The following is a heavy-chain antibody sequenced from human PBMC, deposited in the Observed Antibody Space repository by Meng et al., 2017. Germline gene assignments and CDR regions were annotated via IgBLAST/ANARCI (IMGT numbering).Heavy chain of an antibody. V-gene: IGHV3-23*01. CDR1: GFSFSNFW. D-gene: IGHD3-22*01. CDR2: ISGSGGST. Sequence: GESLKISCAVSGFSFSNFWMSWVRQAPGKGLEWVSAISGSGGSTYYADSVEGRFTISRDNSKNTLYLQMNSLRAEDTAVYYCAKGGDYYDSSGYYYVGFYYYYGMDVWGQGTTVTV. CDR3: AKGGDYYDSSGYYYVGFYYYYGMDV. J-gene: IGHJ6*02.